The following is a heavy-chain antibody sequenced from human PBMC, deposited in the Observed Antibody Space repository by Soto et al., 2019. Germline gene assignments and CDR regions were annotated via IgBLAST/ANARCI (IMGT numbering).Heavy chain of an antibody. D-gene: IGHD3-22*01. J-gene: IGHJ4*02. Sequence: SEPLSLTCIFSGRAISSRSYYWGWIRQPPGKGLDWIGSIYYSGSTYYNPSLKSRVTISVDTSKNQFSLKLSSVTAADTAVYYCARRFGYYDSSGYQEAQFDYWGQG. CDR1: GRAISSRSYY. CDR3: ARRFGYYDSSGYQEAQFDY. CDR2: IYYSGST. V-gene: IGHV4-39*01.